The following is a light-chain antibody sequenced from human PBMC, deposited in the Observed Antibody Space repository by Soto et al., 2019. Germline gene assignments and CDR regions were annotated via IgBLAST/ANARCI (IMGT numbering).Light chain of an antibody. CDR2: DVS. V-gene: IGLV2-14*01. CDR1: SSDVGGYNY. Sequence: QSALTQPASVSGSPGQSITISCTGTSSDVGGYNYVSWYQQHPGKAPKLMIYDVSNRPSGVSNRFSGSKSGNTASLTISGLQAEDEADYYCSSYTRSSTLEQVVFGGGTQLTVL. CDR3: SSYTRSSTLEQVV. J-gene: IGLJ2*01.